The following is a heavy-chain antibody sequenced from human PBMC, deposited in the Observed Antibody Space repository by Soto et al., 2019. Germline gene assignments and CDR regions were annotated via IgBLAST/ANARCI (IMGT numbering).Heavy chain of an antibody. Sequence: EVQLVESGGGLVQPGGSLSLACAASGFTFSSYWIHWVRQAPGKGLVWVSRINRDGSTTCYADSVKGRFTISRDNAKNMVHLQMSSLRAEDTAVYYCARVADGEWGVFDSWAQGTLVTVST. J-gene: IGHJ4*02. CDR3: ARVADGEWGVFDS. CDR1: GFTFSSYW. D-gene: IGHD4-17*01. V-gene: IGHV3-74*01. CDR2: INRDGSTT.